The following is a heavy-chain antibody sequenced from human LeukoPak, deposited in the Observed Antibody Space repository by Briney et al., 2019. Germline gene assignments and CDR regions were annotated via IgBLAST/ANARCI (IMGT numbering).Heavy chain of an antibody. CDR1: GFTFSDYY. CDR2: ISSSGSTI. J-gene: IGHJ6*03. CDR3: AGPPGIAGAGKTRSPPYYIDV. D-gene: IGHD6-19*01. V-gene: IGHV3-11*04. Sequence: PRGSLRLSCAASGFTFSDYYMSWIRQAPGKGLEWVSAISSSGSTIYYADSVKGRFTISRDNAKNSLYLQMNSLRAEDTAVNYCAGPPGIAGAGKTRSPPYYIDVWGKGPTVTVSS.